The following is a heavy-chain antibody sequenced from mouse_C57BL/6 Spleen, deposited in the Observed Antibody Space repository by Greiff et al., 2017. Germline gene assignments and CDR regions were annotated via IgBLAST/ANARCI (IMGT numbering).Heavy chain of an antibody. CDR3: ARDDGYYVRDAMDY. CDR2: IYPGDGDT. Sequence: QVQLKESGAELVKPGASVKISCKASGYAFSSYWMNWVKQRPGKGLEWIGQIYPGDGDTNYNGKFKGKATLTADKSSSTAYMQLSSLTSEDSAVDVCARDDGYYVRDAMDYWGQGTSVTVSS. V-gene: IGHV1-80*01. D-gene: IGHD2-3*01. J-gene: IGHJ4*01. CDR1: GYAFSSYW.